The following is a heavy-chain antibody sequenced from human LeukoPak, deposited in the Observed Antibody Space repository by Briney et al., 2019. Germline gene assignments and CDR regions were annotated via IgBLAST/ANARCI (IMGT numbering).Heavy chain of an antibody. V-gene: IGHV3-53*01. J-gene: IGHJ4*02. Sequence: GGSLRLSCAASGFTVSSNYMSWVRQAPGKGLEWVSVIYSGGSTYYADSVKGRFTISRDNSKNTLYLQMNSLRAEDTAVYYCARAPRRIYYYFDHWGQGTLVTVSS. CDR1: GFTVSSNY. CDR3: ARAPRRIYYYFDH. D-gene: IGHD3-3*02. CDR2: IYSGGST.